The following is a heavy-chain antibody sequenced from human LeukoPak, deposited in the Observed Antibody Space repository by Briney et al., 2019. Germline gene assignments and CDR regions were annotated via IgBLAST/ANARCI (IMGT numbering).Heavy chain of an antibody. CDR2: IYYSGST. CDR3: ARLGRYSSNWFDP. CDR1: GGSLSSGGYS. Sequence: PSETLSLTCAVSGGSLSSGGYSWSWIRQPPGKGLEWIGYIYYSGSTNYNPSLKSRVTISVDTSKNQFSLKLSSVTAADTAVYYCARLGRYSSNWFDPWGQGTLVTVSS. D-gene: IGHD6-13*01. J-gene: IGHJ5*02. V-gene: IGHV4-61*08.